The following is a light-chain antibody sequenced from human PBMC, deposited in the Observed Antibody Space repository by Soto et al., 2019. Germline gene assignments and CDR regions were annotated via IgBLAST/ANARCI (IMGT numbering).Light chain of an antibody. CDR1: QDIGNY. V-gene: IGKV1-33*01. CDR2: DAL. CDR3: QQYDNIPPT. J-gene: IGKJ2*01. Sequence: DIQMTQSPSSLSASVGDRVTIACQASQDIGNYLNWYQQKPGKAPKLLICDALILEKGAPSRFSGSGYGTHFTLAISSLQPEDVATYYCQQYDNIPPTLGQGTKLEI.